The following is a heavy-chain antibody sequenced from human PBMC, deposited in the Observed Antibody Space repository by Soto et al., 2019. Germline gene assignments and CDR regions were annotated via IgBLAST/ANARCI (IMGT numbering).Heavy chain of an antibody. J-gene: IGHJ6*02. V-gene: IGHV3-21*01. CDR3: ARDRGYDAHDYYYNAMDV. CDR2: IRGFSPYT. CDR1: GFTFRTYT. Sequence: GGSLRLSCVASGFTFRTYTMNWVRQAPGKGLEWVSGIRGFSPYTFYAESVKGRFTLSRDNAKNSLYLQMNSLGVEDTAVYYCARDRGYDAHDYYYNAMDVWGQGTTVTVSS. D-gene: IGHD2-15*01.